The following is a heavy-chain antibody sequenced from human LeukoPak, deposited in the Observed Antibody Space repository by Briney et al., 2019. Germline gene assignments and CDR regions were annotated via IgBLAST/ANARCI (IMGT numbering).Heavy chain of an antibody. D-gene: IGHD6-19*01. V-gene: IGHV4-59*08. CDR1: GGSISSYY. CDR3: TRRASSGWEYDY. CDR2: IYYSGNA. Sequence: TSVTLSLTCTVSGGSISSYYWSWIRQPPGKGLEWIGYIYYSGNANYNPSLKSRVTISVDTSKNQFSLKLSSVTAADTAIYYCTRRASSGWEYDYWGQGTLVTVSS. J-gene: IGHJ4*02.